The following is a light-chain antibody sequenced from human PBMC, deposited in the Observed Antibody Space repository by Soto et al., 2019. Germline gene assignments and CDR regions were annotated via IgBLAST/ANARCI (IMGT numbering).Light chain of an antibody. CDR3: QPYGSAPT. CDR2: DAS. Sequence: ESVLAQSPGTLSLSPGERATLSCRASQTVSNNYLAWYQQTPGQAPRLLIYDASTRATGIPDIFSGSGSGTDFTFTNSRLEPEDSAVFYCQPYGSAPTFGQGTKVEIK. V-gene: IGKV3-20*01. J-gene: IGKJ1*01. CDR1: QTVSNNY.